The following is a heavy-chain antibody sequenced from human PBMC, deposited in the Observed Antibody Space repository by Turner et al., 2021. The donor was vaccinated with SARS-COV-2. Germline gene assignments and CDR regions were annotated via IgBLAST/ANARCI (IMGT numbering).Heavy chain of an antibody. CDR2: IYYRGST. V-gene: IGHV4-59*01. J-gene: IGHJ5*02. CDR3: ARELTNNWFDP. D-gene: IGHD3-10*01. Sequence: QVLLQPSGPGLVKPSESLSLTCTVSGASISSYYWAWIRQPPGKRLEWIGYIYYRGSTIYNPTLKSRVTISVDTSKNQFSLKLTSVTAADTAVYFCARELTNNWFDPWGQGTLVTVSS. CDR1: GASISSYY.